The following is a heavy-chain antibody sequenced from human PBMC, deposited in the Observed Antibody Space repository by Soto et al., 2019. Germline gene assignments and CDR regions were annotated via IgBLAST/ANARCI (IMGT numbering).Heavy chain of an antibody. CDR3: ASELRGLYDYIWGSYRNTLYFQH. CDR1: GFTFSSYS. V-gene: IGHV3-48*01. Sequence: GEYLKISCAASGFTFSSYSMNWVRQAPGKGLEWVSYISSSSSTIYYADSVKGRFTISRDNAKNTLYMQMNGLSTEDTPVYFCASELRGLYDYIWGSYRNTLYFQHWGQGTLVTVSS. CDR2: ISSSSSTI. D-gene: IGHD3-16*02. J-gene: IGHJ1*01.